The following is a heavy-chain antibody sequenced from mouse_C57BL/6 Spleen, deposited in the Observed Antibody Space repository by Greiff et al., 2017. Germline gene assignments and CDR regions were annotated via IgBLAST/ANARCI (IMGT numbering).Heavy chain of an antibody. CDR1: GYTFTSYW. J-gene: IGHJ2*01. CDR2: IDPADSYT. D-gene: IGHD2-1*01. Sequence: QVQLQQPGAELVKPGASVKLSCKASGYTFTSYWMQWVKQRPGQGLEWIGEIDPADSYTNYNQKFKGKATLTVDTSSSTAYRQLSSLTSEDSAVYYCARCCNYYFDYWGQGTTLTVSS. V-gene: IGHV1-50*01. CDR3: ARCCNYYFDY.